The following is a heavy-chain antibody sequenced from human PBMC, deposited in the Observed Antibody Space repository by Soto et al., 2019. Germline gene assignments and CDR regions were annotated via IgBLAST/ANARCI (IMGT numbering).Heavy chain of an antibody. V-gene: IGHV3-30-3*01. CDR1: GFTFSGSA. CDR2: ISYDGSNK. CDR3: ARDRSSSFWGLLPKLDAIDI. J-gene: IGHJ3*02. Sequence: GGSLRLSCAASGFTFSGSAMHWVRQAPGKGLEWVAVISYDGSNKYYADSVKGRFTISRDNSKNTLYLQMNSLRAEDTAVYYCARDRSSSFWGLLPKLDAIDIWGQGTMVTVSS. D-gene: IGHD3-22*01.